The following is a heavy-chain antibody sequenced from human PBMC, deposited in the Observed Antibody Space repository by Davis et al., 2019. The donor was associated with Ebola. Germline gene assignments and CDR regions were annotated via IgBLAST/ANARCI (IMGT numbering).Heavy chain of an antibody. CDR2: ISYDGSNK. V-gene: IGHV3-30*04. Sequence: PGGSLRLSCAASGFTFSSYAMHWVRQAPGKGLEWVAVISYDGSNKYYADSVKGRFTISRDNSKNTLYLQMNSLRAEDTAVYYCARVRGEWELPTDYWGQGTLVTVSS. CDR3: ARVRGEWELPTDY. J-gene: IGHJ4*02. D-gene: IGHD1-26*01. CDR1: GFTFSSYA.